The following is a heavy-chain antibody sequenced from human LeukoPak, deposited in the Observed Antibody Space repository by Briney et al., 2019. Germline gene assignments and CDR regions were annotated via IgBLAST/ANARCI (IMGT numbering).Heavy chain of an antibody. CDR3: ARAYSSSSSPFDY. D-gene: IGHD6-6*01. Sequence: SETLSLTCTVSGGSLSSYYWSWIRQPPGKGLEWIGYIYYSGSTNYNPSLRSRVTISVDTSKNQFSLKLSSVTAADTAVFYCARAYSSSSSPFDYWGQGTLVTVSS. CDR1: GGSLSSYY. J-gene: IGHJ4*02. CDR2: IYYSGST. V-gene: IGHV4-59*01.